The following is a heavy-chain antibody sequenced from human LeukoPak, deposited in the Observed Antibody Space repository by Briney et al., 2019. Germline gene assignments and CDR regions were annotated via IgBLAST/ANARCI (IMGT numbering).Heavy chain of an antibody. CDR2: FYHGGNT. Sequence: SETLSLTCAVSGYSISSGNYWGWIRQPPGKGLEWIGSFYHGGNTYYNPSLKSRVTISVDTSKNQFSLKLSSVTAADTAVYYCASRTRFPLRFFDYWGQGTLVTVSS. J-gene: IGHJ4*02. D-gene: IGHD3-3*01. CDR3: ASRTRFPLRFFDY. V-gene: IGHV4-38-2*01. CDR1: GYSISSGNY.